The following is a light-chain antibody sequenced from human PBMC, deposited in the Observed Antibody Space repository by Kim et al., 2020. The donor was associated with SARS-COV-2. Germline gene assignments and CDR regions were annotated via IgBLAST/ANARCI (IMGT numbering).Light chain of an antibody. CDR2: DAS. J-gene: IGKJ1*01. CDR1: QTINSN. V-gene: IGKV3-15*01. CDR3: QHYHDWPPWT. Sequence: SPGDSVTLSCRGSQTINSNVAWYQQKPGQAPRLRIYDASTRATDVPARFSGSGSGTEFTLTISSLQSEDFAVYYCQHYHDWPPWTFGQGTKVDIK.